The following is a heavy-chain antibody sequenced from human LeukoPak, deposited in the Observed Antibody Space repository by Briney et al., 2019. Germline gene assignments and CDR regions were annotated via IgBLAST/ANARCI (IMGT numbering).Heavy chain of an antibody. J-gene: IGHJ4*02. CDR1: GGSFSGYY. CDR2: IYYSGST. CDR3: ARQDSSGYPLDY. D-gene: IGHD3-22*01. V-gene: IGHV4-59*08. Sequence: SETLSLTCAVYGGSFSGYYWSWIRQPPGKGLEWIGYIYYSGSTNYNPSLKSRVTISVDTSKNQFSLKLSSVTAADTAVYYCARQDSSGYPLDYWGQGTLVTVSS.